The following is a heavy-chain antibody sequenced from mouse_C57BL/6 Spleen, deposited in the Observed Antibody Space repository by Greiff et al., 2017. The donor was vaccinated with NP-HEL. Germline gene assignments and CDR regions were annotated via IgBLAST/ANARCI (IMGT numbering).Heavy chain of an antibody. V-gene: IGHV1-50*01. CDR1: GYTFTSYW. D-gene: IGHD1-1*01. J-gene: IGHJ2*01. CDR3: ARDYYGSEKPS. CDR2: IDPSDSYT. Sequence: VQLQQPGAELVKPGASVKLSCKASGYTFTSYWMQWVKQRPGQGLEWLGEIDPSDSYTNYNQKFKGKATLTVDTSSTTAYMQLSSLTSEDSAVYSCARDYYGSEKPSWGHVPPLTLSS.